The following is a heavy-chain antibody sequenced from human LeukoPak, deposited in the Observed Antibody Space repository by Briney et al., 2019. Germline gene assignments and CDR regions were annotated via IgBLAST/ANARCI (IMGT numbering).Heavy chain of an antibody. CDR1: GDSINSSSYY. Sequence: KTSETLSLTCTVSGDSINSSSYYWGWIRQPPGKGLEWIGSIYYSGSTFYNPSLKSRVTISVDTSKNQFSLKLSSVTAADTAVYYCARDNYGDHPYYYYYGMDVWGQGTTVTVSS. J-gene: IGHJ6*02. D-gene: IGHD4-17*01. CDR3: ARDNYGDHPYYYYYGMDV. CDR2: IYYSGST. V-gene: IGHV4-39*07.